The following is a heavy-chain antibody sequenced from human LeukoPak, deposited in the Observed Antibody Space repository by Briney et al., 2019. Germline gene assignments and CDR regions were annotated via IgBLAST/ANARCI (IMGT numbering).Heavy chain of an antibody. CDR1: GFTFSSYS. CDR2: ISSSSSYI. Sequence: GGSLRLSCAASGFTFSSYSMNWVRQAPGKGLEWVSSISSSSSYIYYADSVKGRFTISRDNAKNSLYLQMNSLGAEDTAVYYCAAMGGYDPPDTWGQGTLVTVSS. V-gene: IGHV3-21*01. CDR3: AAMGGYDPPDT. D-gene: IGHD5-12*01. J-gene: IGHJ5*02.